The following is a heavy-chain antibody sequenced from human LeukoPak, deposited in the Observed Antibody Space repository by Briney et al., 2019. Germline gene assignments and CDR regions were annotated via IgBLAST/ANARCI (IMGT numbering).Heavy chain of an antibody. D-gene: IGHD3-3*01. CDR2: ISYDGSNK. CDR1: GFTFSSYG. V-gene: IGHV3-30*18. J-gene: IGHJ4*02. CDR3: AKDMTQFWSGPDY. Sequence: PGGFLRLSCTASGFTFSSYGMHWVRQAPGKGLEWVTVISYDGSNKYFADSVKGRFTISRDNSKNTLFLQMNSLRAEDTAVYYCAKDMTQFWSGPDYWGQGTLVTVSS.